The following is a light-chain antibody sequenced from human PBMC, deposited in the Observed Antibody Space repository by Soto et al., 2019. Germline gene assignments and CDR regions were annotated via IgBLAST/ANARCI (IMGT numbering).Light chain of an antibody. J-gene: IGKJ4*01. CDR2: DAS. Sequence: DIQMTQSPSTLSASVGDIVTITCRASQSISSWLAWYQQKPGKAPKLLVYDASSLESGVPSRFSGSGSGTEFTLTISSLQPDDFATYYCQQYNSYPLTFGGGTKVDIK. CDR1: QSISSW. V-gene: IGKV1-5*01. CDR3: QQYNSYPLT.